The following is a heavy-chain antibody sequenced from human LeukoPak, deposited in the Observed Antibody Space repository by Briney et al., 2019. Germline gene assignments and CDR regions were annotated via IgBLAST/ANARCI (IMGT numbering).Heavy chain of an antibody. Sequence: SQTLSLTCTVSGGSISSGSYYWSWIRQPAGKGLEWIGRIYTSGSTNYNPSLKSRVTISVDTSKNQFSLKLSSVTAADTAVYYCARDKPLWFGDYYYYMDVWGKGTTVTVSS. CDR1: GGSISSGSYY. CDR2: IYTSGST. CDR3: ARDKPLWFGDYYYYMDV. V-gene: IGHV4-61*02. D-gene: IGHD3-10*01. J-gene: IGHJ6*03.